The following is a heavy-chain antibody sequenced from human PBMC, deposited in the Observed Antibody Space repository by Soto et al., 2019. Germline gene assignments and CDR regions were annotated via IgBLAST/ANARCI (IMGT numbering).Heavy chain of an antibody. Sequence: PSETLSLTCTVSGGSISSYYWSWIRQPPGKGLEWIGYIYYSGSTNYNPSLNSRVTISVDTSKNQFSLKLSSVTAADTAVYYCSRRKYDWFDPWGQGTLVTVSS. V-gene: IGHV4-59*08. J-gene: IGHJ5*02. CDR2: IYYSGST. CDR1: GGSISSYY. CDR3: SRRKYDWFDP.